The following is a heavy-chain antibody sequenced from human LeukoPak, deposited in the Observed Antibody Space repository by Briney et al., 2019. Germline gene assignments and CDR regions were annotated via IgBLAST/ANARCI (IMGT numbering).Heavy chain of an antibody. J-gene: IGHJ6*03. Sequence: GGSLRLSCAASGFTFSSYGMHWVRQAPGKGLEWVAFIRFDGSNKYYADSVKGRFTISRDNSKNTLYLQMKSLRAEDTAVYYCAKGGGYEAQYYYYYLDVWGKGTTVTISS. D-gene: IGHD5-12*01. V-gene: IGHV3-30*02. CDR1: GFTFSSYG. CDR2: IRFDGSNK. CDR3: AKGGGYEAQYYYYYLDV.